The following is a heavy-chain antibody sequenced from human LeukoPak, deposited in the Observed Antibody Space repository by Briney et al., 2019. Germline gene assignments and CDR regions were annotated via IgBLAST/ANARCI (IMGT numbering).Heavy chain of an antibody. CDR1: GGTFSSYA. D-gene: IGHD2-15*01. CDR3: ARAPHRYCSGGSGYNWFVP. Sequence: ASVKVSCKASGGTFSSYAISWVRQAPGQGLEWMGGIIPIFGTANTAQTFQGRVTTTADESTSTAYMELSSLRSEDTGVYYCARAPHRYCSGGSGYNWFVPSGEGNLVTVSS. CDR2: IIPIFGTA. V-gene: IGHV1-69*13. J-gene: IGHJ5*02.